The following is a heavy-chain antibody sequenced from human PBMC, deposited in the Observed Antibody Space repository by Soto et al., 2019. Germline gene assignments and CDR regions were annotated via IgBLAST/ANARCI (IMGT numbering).Heavy chain of an antibody. V-gene: IGHV3-23*01. Sequence: PGGSLRLSCAASGFTFSSYAMSWVRQAPGKGLEWVSAISGSGGSTYYADSVKGRFTISRDNSKNTLYLQMNSLRAEDTAVYYCAKDQRTAMGLYFFYGLDDWGQGTSVPASS. CDR2: ISGSGGST. CDR1: GFTFSSYA. J-gene: IGHJ6*02. D-gene: IGHD5-18*01. CDR3: AKDQRTAMGLYFFYGLDD.